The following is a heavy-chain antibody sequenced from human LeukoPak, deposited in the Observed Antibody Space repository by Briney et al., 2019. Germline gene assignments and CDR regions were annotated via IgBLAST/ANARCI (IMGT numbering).Heavy chain of an antibody. V-gene: IGHV3-23*01. CDR1: GFTFTSYA. J-gene: IGHJ4*02. CDR3: AKERARLSQLLYRFDY. Sequence: GGSLRLSCAASGFTFTSYAMTWVRQAPGKGLEWVSAISASGGSTYYADSVKGRFTISRDNSKNTLYLQMNSLRAEDTAVYYCAKERARLSQLLYRFDYWGQGTLVTVSS. D-gene: IGHD2-2*02. CDR2: ISASGGST.